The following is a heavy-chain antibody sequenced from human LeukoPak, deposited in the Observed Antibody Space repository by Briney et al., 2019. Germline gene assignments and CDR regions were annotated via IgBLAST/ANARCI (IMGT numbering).Heavy chain of an antibody. CDR1: GFTFTTYT. CDR2: IRTSGGVV. D-gene: IGHD2-2*01. CDR3: AKYTSRVWFDP. Sequence: GGSLRLSCAASGFTFTTYTMNWVRQPPGEGLEWISYIRTSGGVVSYTDSVKGRFTISTDSAKNSLYLQMNSLRAEDTAIYYCAKYTSRVWFDPWGQGTLVTVSS. V-gene: IGHV3-48*01. J-gene: IGHJ5*02.